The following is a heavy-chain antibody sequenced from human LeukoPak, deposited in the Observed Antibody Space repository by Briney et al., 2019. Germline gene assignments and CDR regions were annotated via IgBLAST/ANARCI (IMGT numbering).Heavy chain of an antibody. D-gene: IGHD5-18*01. Sequence: PSETLSLTCTVSGGSISSYYWSWIRQPPGKGLEWIGYIYYSGSTNYNPSLKSRVTISVDTSKNQFSLKLSSVTAADTAVYYCARGYSYGLRALDYWGQGTLVTVSS. CDR3: ARGYSYGLRALDY. CDR2: IYYSGST. V-gene: IGHV4-59*01. CDR1: GGSISSYY. J-gene: IGHJ4*02.